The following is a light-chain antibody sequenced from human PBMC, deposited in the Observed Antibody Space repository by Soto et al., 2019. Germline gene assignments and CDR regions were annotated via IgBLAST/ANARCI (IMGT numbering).Light chain of an antibody. Sequence: DIHMTQSPSSLSASVGDRVTITCQASQDISNSLNWYQQKPGRAPKLLIYGAYDLETGVPSRFRGTGSGTDFTFTISSLQPEDIATYYCQQYRNLPRTFGQGTKLDI. V-gene: IGKV1-33*01. CDR2: GAY. CDR3: QQYRNLPRT. J-gene: IGKJ2*01. CDR1: QDISNS.